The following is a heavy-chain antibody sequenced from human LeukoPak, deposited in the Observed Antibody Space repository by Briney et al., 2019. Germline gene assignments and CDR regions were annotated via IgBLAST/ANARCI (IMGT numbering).Heavy chain of an antibody. V-gene: IGHV4-39*07. CDR2: INHSGST. CDR1: GGSISSGSYY. CDR3: ARGVTTGYFDL. J-gene: IGHJ2*01. Sequence: SETLSLTCTVSGGSISSGSYYWSWIRQPPGKGLEWIGEINHSGSTNYNPSLKSRVTISVDTSKNQFSLKLSSVTAADTAVYYCARGVTTGYFDLWGRGTLVTVSS. D-gene: IGHD4-17*01.